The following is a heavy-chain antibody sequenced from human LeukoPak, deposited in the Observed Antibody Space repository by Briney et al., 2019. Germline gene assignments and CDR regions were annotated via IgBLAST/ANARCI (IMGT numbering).Heavy chain of an antibody. J-gene: IGHJ3*02. CDR2: IWYDGSDK. CDR3: AREKNDGFDI. V-gene: IGHV3-33*01. Sequence: GRSLRPSCVASGFTFSSYGMHWVRQAPGKGLEWVAVIWYDGSDKYYADSVKGRFTISRDNSKNTLYLQMNSLGAEDTAVYYCAREKNDGFDIWGQGTMVTVSS. CDR1: GFTFSSYG.